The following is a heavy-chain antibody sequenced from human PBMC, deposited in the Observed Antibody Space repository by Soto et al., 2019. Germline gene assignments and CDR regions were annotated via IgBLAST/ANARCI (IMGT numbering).Heavy chain of an antibody. J-gene: IGHJ3*02. CDR1: GGSISSYY. CDR3: ARDIGWLRRRGSFDI. D-gene: IGHD5-12*01. CDR2: IYYSGST. Sequence: QVQLQESGPGLVKPSETLSLTCTVSGGSISSYYWSWIRQPPGKGLEWIGYIYYSGSTNYNPSLKRRVTISVDTSKNQFSLKLSSVTAADTAVYYCARDIGWLRRRGSFDIWGQGTMVTVSS. V-gene: IGHV4-59*01.